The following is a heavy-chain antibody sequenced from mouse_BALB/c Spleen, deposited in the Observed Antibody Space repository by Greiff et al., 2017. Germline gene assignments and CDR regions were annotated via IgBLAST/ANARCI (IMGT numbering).Heavy chain of an antibody. Sequence: EVKVVESGGGLVKPGGSLKLSCAASGFAFSSYDMSWVRQTPEKRLEWVAYISSGGGSTYYPDTVKGRFTISRDNAKNTLYLQMSSLKSEDTAMYYCARYGYDGYFDVWGAGTTVTVSS. CDR2: ISSGGGST. V-gene: IGHV5-12-1*01. D-gene: IGHD2-2*01. J-gene: IGHJ1*01. CDR1: GFAFSSYD. CDR3: ARYGYDGYFDV.